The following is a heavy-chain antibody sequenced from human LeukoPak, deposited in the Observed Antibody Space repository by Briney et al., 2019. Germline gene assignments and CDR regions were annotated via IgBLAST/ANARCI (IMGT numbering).Heavy chain of an antibody. CDR1: GFTFSSYA. CDR3: ARDLTYGGNDY. D-gene: IGHD4-23*01. V-gene: IGHV3-30-3*01. J-gene: IGHJ4*02. CDR2: ISYDGSNK. Sequence: GRSLRLSCAASGFTFSSYAMHWVRQAPGKGLEWVAVISYDGSNKYYADSVKGRFTISRDNSKNTLYLQMNSLRAEDTAVYYCARDLTYGGNDYWGQGTLVTVSS.